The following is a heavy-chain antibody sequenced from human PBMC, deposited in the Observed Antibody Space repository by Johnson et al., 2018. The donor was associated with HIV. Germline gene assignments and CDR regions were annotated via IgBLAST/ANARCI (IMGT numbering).Heavy chain of an antibody. CDR1: GFTVSSNY. J-gene: IGHJ3*02. CDR2: IYSGGST. D-gene: IGHD1-26*01. V-gene: IGHV3-53*05. CDR3: ARDGGIPTGDAFDI. Sequence: VQLVETGGGLIQPGGSLRLSCAASGFTVSSNYMRWVRQAPGKGLEWVSVIYSGGSTYYAVSVIGRVTISRDNSKNKLYLQMNSLRAEDTAVYYCARDGGIPTGDAFDIWGQGTMVTVSS.